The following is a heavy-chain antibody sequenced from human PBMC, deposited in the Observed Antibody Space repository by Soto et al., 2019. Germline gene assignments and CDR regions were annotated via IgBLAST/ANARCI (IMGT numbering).Heavy chain of an antibody. Sequence: SVTVCCKASGFTFTSSAVQWVRQARGQRLEWIGWIVVGSGNTGYAQKFQGRVTMTRNTSISTAYMELSSLRSEDTAVYYCARTLYGDNVDYWGQGTLVTVSS. J-gene: IGHJ4*02. CDR2: IVVGSGNT. CDR3: ARTLYGDNVDY. V-gene: IGHV1-58*01. CDR1: GFTFTSSA. D-gene: IGHD4-17*01.